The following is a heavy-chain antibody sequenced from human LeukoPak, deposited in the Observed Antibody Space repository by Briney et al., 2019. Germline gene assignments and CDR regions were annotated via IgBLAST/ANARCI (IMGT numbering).Heavy chain of an antibody. J-gene: IGHJ4*02. CDR3: ARHNSFGSSWYYFDY. CDR1: GGSISSYY. CDR2: IYYSGST. V-gene: IGHV4-59*08. Sequence: SETLSLTCTVSGGSISSYYWSWIRQPPGKGLEWIGYIYYSGSTNYNPSLKSRVTISVDTSKNQFSLKLGSVTAADTAVYYCARHNSFGSSWYYFDYWGQGTLVTVSS. D-gene: IGHD6-13*01.